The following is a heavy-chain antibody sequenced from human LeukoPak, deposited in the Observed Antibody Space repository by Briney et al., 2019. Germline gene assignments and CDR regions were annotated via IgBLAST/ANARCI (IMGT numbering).Heavy chain of an antibody. CDR2: IYHSGST. D-gene: IGHD4-17*01. CDR1: GGSISSGGYS. V-gene: IGHV4-30-2*01. CDR3: ARNYGDYGFDY. Sequence: PSETLSLTCAVSGGSISSGGYSWSWIRQPPGKGLEWIGYIYHSGSTYYNPSLKSRVTISVDRSKNQFSLKLSSVTAAGTAVYYCARNYGDYGFDYWGQGTLVTVPS. J-gene: IGHJ4*02.